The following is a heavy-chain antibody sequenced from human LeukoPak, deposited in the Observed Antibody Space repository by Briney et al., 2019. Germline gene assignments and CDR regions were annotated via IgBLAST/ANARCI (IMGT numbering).Heavy chain of an antibody. CDR3: ARDEYYYDSSTGFDY. V-gene: IGHV3-11*04. CDR2: ISSSGSTI. CDR1: GFTFSDYY. D-gene: IGHD3-22*01. J-gene: IGHJ4*02. Sequence: PGGSLRLSCAASGFTFSDYYMSWICQAPGKRLEWVSYISSSGSTIYYADSVKGRFTISRDNAKNSLYLQMNSLRAEDTAVYYCARDEYYYDSSTGFDYWGQGTLVTVSS.